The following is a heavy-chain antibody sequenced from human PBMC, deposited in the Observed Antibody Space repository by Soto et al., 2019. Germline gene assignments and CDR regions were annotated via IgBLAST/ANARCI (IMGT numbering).Heavy chain of an antibody. CDR2: IYYSGTT. D-gene: IGHD1-26*01. CDR1: GGSISEYY. V-gene: IGHV4-59*08. CDR3: VRQSGGYYYYGMDV. J-gene: IGHJ6*02. Sequence: SEALSLTCTVSGGSISEYYWSWFRQPPGKGLEWIGYIYYSGTTNYSPSLKSRVTISVDTSKNQFSLELSSVTAADSAIYYCVRQSGGYYYYGMDVWGQGTTVT.